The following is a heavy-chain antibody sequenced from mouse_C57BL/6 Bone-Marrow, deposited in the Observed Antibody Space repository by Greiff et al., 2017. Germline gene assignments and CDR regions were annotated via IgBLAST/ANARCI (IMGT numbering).Heavy chain of an antibody. CDR1: GYTFTSYW. J-gene: IGHJ2*01. V-gene: IGHV1-7*01. CDR3: ARERLLRYD. D-gene: IGHD1-1*01. Sequence: QVQLKQSGAELAKPGASVKLSCKASGYTFTSYWMHWVKQRPGQGLEWIGYINPSSGYTKYNQKVKDKATLTADKSSSTAYMQLSSLTYDDSAVYYCARERLLRYDWGQGTTLTVSS. CDR2: INPSSGYT.